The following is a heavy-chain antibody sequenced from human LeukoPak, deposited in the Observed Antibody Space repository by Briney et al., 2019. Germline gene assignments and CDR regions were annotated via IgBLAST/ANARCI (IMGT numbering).Heavy chain of an antibody. CDR3: ARGEGADYGDYRFDC. CDR2: INSDGGST. D-gene: IGHD4-17*01. J-gene: IGHJ4*02. CDR1: GFTFSSYW. V-gene: IGHV3-74*01. Sequence: GGSLRLSCAASGFTFSSYWMHWVRQAPGKGLVWVSGINSDGGSTSYADSVKGRFTISRDNSKNTLYLQMNSLRAEDTAVYYCARGEGADYGDYRFDCWGQGTLVTVSS.